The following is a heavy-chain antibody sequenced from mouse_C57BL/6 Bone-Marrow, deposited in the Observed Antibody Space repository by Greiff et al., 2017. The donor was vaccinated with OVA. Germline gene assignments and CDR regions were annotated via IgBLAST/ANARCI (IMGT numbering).Heavy chain of an antibody. CDR3: ARDAHYYGSSYDAMDY. CDR1: GFTFSDFY. Sequence: EVKLVESGGGLVQSGRSLRLSCATSGFTFSDFYMEWVRQAPGKGLAWIAASRNKANDYTTEYSASVKGRFIVSRDTSQSIRYLQMNALRAEDSAIYYGARDAHYYGSSYDAMDYWGQGTSVTVSS. V-gene: IGHV7-1*01. CDR2: SRNKANDYTT. J-gene: IGHJ4*01. D-gene: IGHD1-1*01.